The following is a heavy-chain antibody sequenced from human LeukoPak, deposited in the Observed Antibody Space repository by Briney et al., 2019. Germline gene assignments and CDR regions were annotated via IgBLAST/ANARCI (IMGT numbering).Heavy chain of an antibody. V-gene: IGHV3-30-3*01. D-gene: IGHD4-23*01. CDR3: ARSHLTPGGNYDPHDAFDI. CDR2: ISYDGSNK. CDR1: GFTFSSYA. Sequence: GGSLRLSCAASGFTFSSYAMHWVRQAPGKGLEWVAVISYDGSNKYYADSVKGRFTISRDNSKNTLYLQMNSLRAEDTAVYYCARSHLTPGGNYDPHDAFDIWGQGTMVTVSS. J-gene: IGHJ3*02.